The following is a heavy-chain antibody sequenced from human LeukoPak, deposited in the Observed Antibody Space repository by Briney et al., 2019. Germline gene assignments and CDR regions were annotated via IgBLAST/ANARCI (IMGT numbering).Heavy chain of an antibody. CDR2: IYNSETT. CDR3: ARVVYSHYWPEGMDV. D-gene: IGHD4-11*01. J-gene: IGHJ6*02. Sequence: SETLSLTCTVSGDSISSYYWSWIRQPPGKGLEWIGYIYNSETTNYNPSLESRVTISEDTPKNQFSLMLTSVTAADTAVYYCARVVYSHYWPEGMDVWGQGTTVTVSS. CDR1: GDSISSYY. V-gene: IGHV4-59*01.